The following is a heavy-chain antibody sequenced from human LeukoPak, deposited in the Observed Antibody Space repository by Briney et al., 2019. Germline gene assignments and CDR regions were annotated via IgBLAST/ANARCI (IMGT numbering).Heavy chain of an antibody. J-gene: IGHJ4*02. CDR1: GGSISNVY. CDR3: ARGGWLPPDY. CDR2: VYSTGST. D-gene: IGHD3-22*01. Sequence: SETLSLTCTVSGGSISNVYWSWIRQPAGKGLEWMGHVYSTGSTNYNPSLNSRVTISVDTSKSQFSLKLSSVTAADTAVYYCARGGWLPPDYWGQGVLVTVSS. V-gene: IGHV4-4*07.